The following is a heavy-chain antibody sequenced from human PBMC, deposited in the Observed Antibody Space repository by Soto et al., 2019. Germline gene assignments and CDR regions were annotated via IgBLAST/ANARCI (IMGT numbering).Heavy chain of an antibody. CDR3: ARLRVMVRGVIRSGYGMDV. CDR2: INHSGST. D-gene: IGHD3-10*01. V-gene: IGHV4-34*01. CDR1: GGSFSGYY. J-gene: IGHJ6*01. Sequence: QVQLQQWGAGLLKPSETLSLTCAVYGGSFSGYYWSWIRQPPGKGLEWIGEINHSGSTNYNPSLKSRVTISVDTSKNQFSLKLSSVTAADTAVYYCARLRVMVRGVIRSGYGMDVW.